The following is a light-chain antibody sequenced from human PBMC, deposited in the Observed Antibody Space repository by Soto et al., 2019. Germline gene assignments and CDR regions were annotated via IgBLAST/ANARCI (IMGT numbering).Light chain of an antibody. CDR2: EVN. J-gene: IGLJ1*01. V-gene: IGLV2-8*01. CDR3: SSYAGSSNV. CDR1: SSDVGGYNY. Sequence: SVLTQPPSASGSPGQSVAISCTGTSSDVGGYNYVSWYQQHPGKAPKLMIYEVNKRHSGVPDRFSGFKSGNTASLTVSGLQAEDEADYYCSSYAGSSNVFGTGTKVTVL.